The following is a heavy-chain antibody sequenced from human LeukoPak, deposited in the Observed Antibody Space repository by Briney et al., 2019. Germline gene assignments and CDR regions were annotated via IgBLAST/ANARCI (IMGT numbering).Heavy chain of an antibody. Sequence: GRSLRLSCAASGFTFSSHGMHWVRQAPGKGLEWVAVIWYDGSNKYYADSVKGRFTISRDNSKNTLYLQMNSLRAEDTAVYYCAREVYYGSGSYYNAAFDIWGQGTMVTVSS. D-gene: IGHD3-10*01. V-gene: IGHV3-33*01. J-gene: IGHJ3*02. CDR1: GFTFSSHG. CDR2: IWYDGSNK. CDR3: AREVYYGSGSYYNAAFDI.